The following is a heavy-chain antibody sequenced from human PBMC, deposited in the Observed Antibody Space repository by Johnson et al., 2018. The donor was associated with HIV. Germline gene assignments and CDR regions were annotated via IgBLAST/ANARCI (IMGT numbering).Heavy chain of an antibody. CDR3: AREAVVTWDTNVNKDAFDI. Sequence: VQLVESGGGLVQPGRSLRLSCAASGFTFDDYNISWLRQVPGKGLEWVSGIDGIGRTAGDADSVKGRFTISRDNAKNSRYLQVSSLRAEAADVYYCAREAVVTWDTNVNKDAFDIWGQGTMVTVSS. V-gene: IGHV3-20*04. CDR2: IDGIGRTA. CDR1: GFTFDDYN. J-gene: IGHJ3*02. D-gene: IGHD3-22*01.